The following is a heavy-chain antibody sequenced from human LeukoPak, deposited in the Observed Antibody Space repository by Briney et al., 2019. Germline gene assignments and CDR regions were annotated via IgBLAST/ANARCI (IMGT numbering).Heavy chain of an antibody. Sequence: SETLSLTCAVSGGSITSSYWNWIRQPPGKRLEWIGSAHYSGSTNYNPSLKSRVTISVDTAKKQFSLNLSAVTAADTAVYYCAREPGEGGYSFDMWGQGTVVIVSS. CDR3: AREPGEGGYSFDM. CDR2: AHYSGST. J-gene: IGHJ3*02. CDR1: GGSITSSY. D-gene: IGHD2-15*01. V-gene: IGHV4-59*01.